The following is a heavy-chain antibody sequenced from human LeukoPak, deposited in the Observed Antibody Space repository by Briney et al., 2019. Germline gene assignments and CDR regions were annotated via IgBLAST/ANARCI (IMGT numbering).Heavy chain of an antibody. CDR2: FDPEPGEI. CDR1: GYTLTELA. J-gene: IGHJ4*02. V-gene: IGHV1-24*01. Sequence: GASVKVSCKVSGYTLTELAMHWVRQAPGKGLEWMGGFDPEPGEIIYAQNFQGRVTMTEDTSTDTAYLELNSLRSEDTAMYYCAILSITYYYETTDWGQGTLVTVSS. D-gene: IGHD3-22*01. CDR3: AILSITYYYETTD.